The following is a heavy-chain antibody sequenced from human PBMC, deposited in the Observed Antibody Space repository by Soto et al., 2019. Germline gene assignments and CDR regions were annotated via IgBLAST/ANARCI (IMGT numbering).Heavy chain of an antibody. V-gene: IGHV4-59*01. J-gene: IGHJ5*01. Sequence: SETLSLTCTVSGGSISSYYWSWIRQPPGKGLEWIGYIYYSGSTNYNPSLKSRVTISVDTSKNQFSLKLSSVTAADTAVYYCARVRFEAGYSSRWNWFDSWGPGTLVTVSS. CDR1: GGSISSYY. CDR3: ARVRFEAGYSSRWNWFDS. D-gene: IGHD6-19*01. CDR2: IYYSGST.